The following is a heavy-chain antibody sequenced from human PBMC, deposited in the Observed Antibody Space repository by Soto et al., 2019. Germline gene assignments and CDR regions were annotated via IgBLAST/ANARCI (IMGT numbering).Heavy chain of an antibody. CDR2: INSDGSST. Sequence: MHWVRQAPGRGLMWVSRINSDGSSTTYADSVKGRFTISRDNAKNTLYLQMNSLRAEDTAVYYCTRGYSSGYRIDYWGQGTLVTVSS. V-gene: IGHV3-74*01. D-gene: IGHD3-22*01. J-gene: IGHJ4*02. CDR3: TRGYSSGYRIDY.